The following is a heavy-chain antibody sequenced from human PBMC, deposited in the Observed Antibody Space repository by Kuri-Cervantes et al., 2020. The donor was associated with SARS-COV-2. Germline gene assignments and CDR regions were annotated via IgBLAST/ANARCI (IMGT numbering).Heavy chain of an antibody. CDR1: GFTFSSYG. CDR2: ISYDGSNK. Sequence: GESLKISCAASGFTFSSYGMHWVRQAPGKGLEWVAVISYDGSNKYYADSVKGRFTISRDNSKNTLYLQMNSLRAEDTAAYYCAKAYDPYGMDVWGQGTTVTVSS. D-gene: IGHD5-12*01. J-gene: IGHJ6*02. V-gene: IGHV3-30*18. CDR3: AKAYDPYGMDV.